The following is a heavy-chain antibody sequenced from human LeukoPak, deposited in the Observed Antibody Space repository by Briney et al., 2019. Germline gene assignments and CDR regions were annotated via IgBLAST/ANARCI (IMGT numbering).Heavy chain of an antibody. CDR2: IYPGDSDT. V-gene: IGHV5-51*01. CDR1: GYSFTTYW. CDR3: ARTITGTTSAAFDI. J-gene: IGHJ3*02. D-gene: IGHD1-7*01. Sequence: GESLKISCKASGYSFTTYWIAWVRQMPGKGLEWMGIIYPGDSDTRYSPSFQGQVTISADKSISTAYLQWSSLKASDTAMYYCARTITGTTSAAFDIWGQGTMVTVSS.